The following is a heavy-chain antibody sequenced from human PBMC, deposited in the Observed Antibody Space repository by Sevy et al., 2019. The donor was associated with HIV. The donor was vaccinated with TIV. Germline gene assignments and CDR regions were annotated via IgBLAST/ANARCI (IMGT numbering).Heavy chain of an antibody. D-gene: IGHD3-10*01. J-gene: IGHJ6*02. CDR3: ARMFRSYGMDV. CDR1: GFTFNSYG. V-gene: IGHV3-30*03. Sequence: GGSLRLSCEASGFTFNSYGMHWVRRAPDKGLEWVAVVSYDGSEKYYADSVKGRFTISREKSKNMVYVQMNSLRAEDTAVYYCARMFRSYGMDVWGQGTTVTVSS. CDR2: VSYDGSEK.